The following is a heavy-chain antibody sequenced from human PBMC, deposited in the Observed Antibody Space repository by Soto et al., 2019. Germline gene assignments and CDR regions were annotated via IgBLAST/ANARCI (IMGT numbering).Heavy chain of an antibody. CDR1: GFSLDTNGVG. V-gene: IGHV2-5*01. CDR2: VYWNDDK. Sequence: XGPTLVNTTHSLCLTCAFSGFSLDTNGVGVGWIRQPPGKALEWLALVYWNDDKRFSPSLWGRITITKDTSNNQVVLTMTNVGPADTATYYCAHSHGANSGWYGWFDRWGPGNLVTVSS. CDR3: AHSHGANSGWYGWFDR. J-gene: IGHJ5*02. D-gene: IGHD6-19*01.